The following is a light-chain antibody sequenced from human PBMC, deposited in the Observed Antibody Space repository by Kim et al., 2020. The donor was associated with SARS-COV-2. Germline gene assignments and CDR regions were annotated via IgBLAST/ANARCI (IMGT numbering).Light chain of an antibody. V-gene: IGLV3-21*04. CDR3: QLWDSSSDHRV. CDR1: NIGSKS. Sequence: ATGKTARINCGGNNIGSKSVHWYQQQPAQAPVLVIYYDSDRPSGIPERFSGSNSGNTATLTISRVEAGDEADYYCQLWDSSSDHRVFGGGTQLTVL. J-gene: IGLJ3*02. CDR2: YDS.